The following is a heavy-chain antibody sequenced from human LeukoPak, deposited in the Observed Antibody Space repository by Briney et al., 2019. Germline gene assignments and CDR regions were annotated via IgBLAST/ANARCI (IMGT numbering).Heavy chain of an antibody. V-gene: IGHV1-2*02. CDR2: INPNSGGT. Sequence: GASVKVSCKASGYTFTGYYMHWVRQAPGQGLEWMGWINPNSGGTNYAQKFQGRVTMTRDTSISTAYMELSRLRSDDTAVYYCARHSDYYDSSGTLDYWGQGTLVTVSS. J-gene: IGHJ4*02. CDR1: GYTFTGYY. D-gene: IGHD3-22*01. CDR3: ARHSDYYDSSGTLDY.